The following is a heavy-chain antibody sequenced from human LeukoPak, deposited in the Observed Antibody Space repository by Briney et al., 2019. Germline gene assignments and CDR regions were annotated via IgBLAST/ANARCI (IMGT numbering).Heavy chain of an antibody. CDR3: ARSEDYYQCGNY. Sequence: SETLSLTCGVYGGSLSGYYWTWIRQPPGKGLEWIGEIHPSGRPYYNPSLESRVTMSLDTSENQFSLKMSSVTAADTAIYYCARSEDYYQCGNYWGQGTLVTVSS. D-gene: IGHD3-22*01. V-gene: IGHV4-34*01. CDR2: IHPSGRP. J-gene: IGHJ4*02. CDR1: GGSLSGYY.